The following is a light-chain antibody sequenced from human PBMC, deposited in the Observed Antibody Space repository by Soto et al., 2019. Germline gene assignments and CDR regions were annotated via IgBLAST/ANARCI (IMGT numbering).Light chain of an antibody. V-gene: IGKV1-39*01. CDR2: AAS. J-gene: IGKJ1*01. Sequence: DIQMTQSPSSLSASVGDRVTITFLASQSISSYLNWYQQKPGKAPKLLISAASSLQSGVPSRFSGSGSGTDFTLTISSLQPEDFATYYCQQSYSAPPTFGQGTKVDIK. CDR3: QQSYSAPPT. CDR1: QSISSY.